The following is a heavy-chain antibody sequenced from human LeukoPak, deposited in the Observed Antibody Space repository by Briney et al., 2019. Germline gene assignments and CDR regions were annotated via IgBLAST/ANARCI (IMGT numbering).Heavy chain of an antibody. CDR2: IYYSGST. Sequence: SQTLSLTCTVSGGSISSGGYYWSWIRQHPGKGLEWIGYIYYSGSTYYNPSLKSRVTISVDTSKNQFSLKLSSVTAADTAVYYCARRYSGSYYFSGYWGQGTLVTVSS. D-gene: IGHD1-26*01. J-gene: IGHJ4*02. CDR3: ARRYSGSYYFSGY. V-gene: IGHV4-31*03. CDR1: GGSISSGGYY.